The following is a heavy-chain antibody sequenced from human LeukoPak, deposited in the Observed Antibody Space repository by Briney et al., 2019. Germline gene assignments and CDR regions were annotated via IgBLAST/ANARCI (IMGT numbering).Heavy chain of an antibody. J-gene: IGHJ6*03. V-gene: IGHV3-23*01. CDR3: AKHTWGSYYYYYMDV. D-gene: IGHD1-26*01. CDR1: GFTFSSYA. Sequence: GGSLRLSCAASGFTFSSYAMSWVRQAPGKGLEWVSAISGSGGSTYYADSVKGRFTISRDNSKNTLYLQMNSPRAEDTAVYYCAKHTWGSYYYYYMDVWGKGTTVTVSS. CDR2: ISGSGGST.